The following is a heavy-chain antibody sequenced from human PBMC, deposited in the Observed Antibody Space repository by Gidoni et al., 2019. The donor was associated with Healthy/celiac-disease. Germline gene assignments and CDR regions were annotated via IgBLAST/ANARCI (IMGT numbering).Heavy chain of an antibody. V-gene: IGHV2-70*01. J-gene: IGHJ4*02. CDR2: IDWDDDK. D-gene: IGHD6-19*01. CDR3: ARIPPGSSGWNPFDY. CDR1: GFSLRTSGMC. Sequence: QVTLRESGPALVKPTQTLTLTCTFPGFSLRTSGMCVSWIRQPPGKALEWLALIDWDDDKYYSTSLKTRLTISKDTSKNQVVLTMTNMDPVDTATYYCARIPPGSSGWNPFDYWGQGTLVTVSS.